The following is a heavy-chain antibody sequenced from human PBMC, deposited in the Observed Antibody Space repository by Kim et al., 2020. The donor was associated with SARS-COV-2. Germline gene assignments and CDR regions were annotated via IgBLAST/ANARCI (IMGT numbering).Heavy chain of an antibody. Sequence: GESLKISCKGSGYSFTSYWIGWVRQMPGKGLEWMGIIYPGDSDTRYSPSFQGQVTISADKSISTAYLQWSSLKASDTTMYYCATKYYDILTGYYFGVAFDIWGQGTMVTVSS. CDR2: IYPGDSDT. V-gene: IGHV5-51*01. CDR3: ATKYYDILTGYYFGVAFDI. J-gene: IGHJ3*02. D-gene: IGHD3-9*01. CDR1: GYSFTSYW.